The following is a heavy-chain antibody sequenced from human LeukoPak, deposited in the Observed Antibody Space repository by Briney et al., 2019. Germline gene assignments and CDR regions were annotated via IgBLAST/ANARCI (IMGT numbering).Heavy chain of an antibody. CDR3: ARDFYDSSGYYDGY. Sequence: GGSLRLSCAASGFTFSSYSMNWVGQAPGKGLEWVSSISSSSSYIYYADSVKGRFTISRDNAKNSLYLQMNSLRAEDTAVYYCARDFYDSSGYYDGYWGQGTLVTVSS. V-gene: IGHV3-21*01. J-gene: IGHJ4*02. CDR1: GFTFSSYS. CDR2: ISSSSSYI. D-gene: IGHD3-22*01.